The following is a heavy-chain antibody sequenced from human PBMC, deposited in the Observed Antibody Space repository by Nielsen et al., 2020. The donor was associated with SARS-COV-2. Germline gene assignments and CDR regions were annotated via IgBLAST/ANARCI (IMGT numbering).Heavy chain of an antibody. CDR1: GFPFSRYG. V-gene: IGHV3-30*03. Sequence: GGSLRLSCAASGFPFSRYGMQWVRQAPGKGLEWVAAITPDGITTFYADSGKGRFTISRDNSKSTLYLQMNSLRTEDTAVYYCTREGYSDTTGPFDYWGQGTLVTVSS. J-gene: IGHJ4*02. D-gene: IGHD3-22*01. CDR2: ITPDGITT. CDR3: TREGYSDTTGPFDY.